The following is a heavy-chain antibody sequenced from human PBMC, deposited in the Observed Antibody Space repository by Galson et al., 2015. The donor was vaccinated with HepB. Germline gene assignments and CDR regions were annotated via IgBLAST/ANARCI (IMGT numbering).Heavy chain of an antibody. D-gene: IGHD3-22*01. CDR2: IWYDGSNK. CDR1: GFTFSSYG. Sequence: SLRLSCAASGFTFSSYGMHWVRQAPGKGLEWVAVIWYDGSNKYYADSVKGRFTISRDNSKNTLYLQMNSLRAEDTAVYYCARVYRRYDSSGYYDYWGQGTLVTVSS. CDR3: ARVYRRYDSSGYYDY. J-gene: IGHJ4*02. V-gene: IGHV3-33*01.